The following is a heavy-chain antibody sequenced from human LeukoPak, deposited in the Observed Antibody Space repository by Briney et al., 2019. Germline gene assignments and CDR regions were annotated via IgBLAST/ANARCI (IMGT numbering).Heavy chain of an antibody. Sequence: SVKVSCKASGGTFSSYAISWVRQAPGQGLEWMGGIIPIFGTANYAQKFQGRVTITTDESRSTAYMELSSLRSEDTAVYYCARDYRHIAARPGYYYYYMDVWGKGTTVTVSS. CDR3: ARDYRHIAARPGYYYYYMDV. V-gene: IGHV1-69*05. J-gene: IGHJ6*03. CDR2: IIPIFGTA. D-gene: IGHD6-6*01. CDR1: GGTFSSYA.